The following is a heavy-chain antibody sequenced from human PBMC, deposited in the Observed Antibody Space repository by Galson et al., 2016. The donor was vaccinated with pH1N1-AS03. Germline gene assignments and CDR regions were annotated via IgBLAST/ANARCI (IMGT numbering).Heavy chain of an antibody. Sequence: ETLSLTCSVSGGSINDHYWSWIRQPPGKGLEWVACVHSSGATNYNPSLKGRVTISIDTSNNQVSLRLSSVTAADTAVYYCARDRYFSGWSNEGWSDPWGPGTLVTVSS. CDR3: ARDRYFSGWSNEGWSDP. D-gene: IGHD3-16*02. V-gene: IGHV4-59*11. CDR1: GGSINDHY. J-gene: IGHJ5*02. CDR2: VHSSGAT.